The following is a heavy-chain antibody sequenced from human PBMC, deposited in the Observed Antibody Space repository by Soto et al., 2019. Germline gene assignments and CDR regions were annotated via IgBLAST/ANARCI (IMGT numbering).Heavy chain of an antibody. D-gene: IGHD2-8*02. CDR2: VNPNSGET. CDR1: GHSLNKYD. Sequence: SVKVSCKASGHSLNKYDINWVRQAPGQGLEWMGWVNPNSGETGFAQKFQGRITMTRNTSINTVYMELRSLRSDDTAVYFCSDTGDPWGKGTLVTVSS. CDR3: SDTGDP. J-gene: IGHJ5*02. V-gene: IGHV1-8*01.